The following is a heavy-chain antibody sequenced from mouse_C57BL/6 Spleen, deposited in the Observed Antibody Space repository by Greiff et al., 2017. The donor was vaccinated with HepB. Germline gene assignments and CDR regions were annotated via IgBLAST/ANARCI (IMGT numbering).Heavy chain of an antibody. D-gene: IGHD2-2*01. Sequence: ESGPGLVKPSQSLSLTCSVTGYSITSGYYWNWIRQFPGNKLEWMGYISYDGSNNYNPSLKNRISITRDTAKNQFFLKLNSVTTEDTATYYCARGIYYGYDGYAMDYWGQGTSVTVSS. CDR1: GYSITSGYY. CDR2: ISYDGSN. J-gene: IGHJ4*01. V-gene: IGHV3-6*01. CDR3: ARGIYYGYDGYAMDY.